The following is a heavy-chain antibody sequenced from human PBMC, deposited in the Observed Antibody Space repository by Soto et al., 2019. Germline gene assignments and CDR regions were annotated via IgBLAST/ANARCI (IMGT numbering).Heavy chain of an antibody. CDR1: GGTFSSYL. CDR2: IIPIFGTT. CDR3: ATGSVGHWFDP. V-gene: IGHV1-69*06. J-gene: IGHJ5*02. Sequence: QVQLVQSGAEVKKSGSSVKVSCKASGGTFSSYLITWVRQAPGQGLEWMGGIIPIFGTTNYAQKFQGRVTLTADKSTTTAHLEISSLRSEDTAVYYCATGSVGHWFDPWGQGTLVTVSS.